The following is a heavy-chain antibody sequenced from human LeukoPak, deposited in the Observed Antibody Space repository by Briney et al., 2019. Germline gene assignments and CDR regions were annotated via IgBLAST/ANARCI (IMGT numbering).Heavy chain of an antibody. J-gene: IGHJ4*02. Sequence: GGSLRLSRAASGFTFSSYEMNWVRQAPGKGLEWVSYISSSGSTIYYADSVKGRFTISRDNAKNSLYLQMNSLRAEDTAVYYCARWSTVYSGYDPKLGGFDYWGQGTLVTVSS. CDR2: ISSSGSTI. D-gene: IGHD5-12*01. CDR3: ARWSTVYSGYDPKLGGFDY. V-gene: IGHV3-48*03. CDR1: GFTFSSYE.